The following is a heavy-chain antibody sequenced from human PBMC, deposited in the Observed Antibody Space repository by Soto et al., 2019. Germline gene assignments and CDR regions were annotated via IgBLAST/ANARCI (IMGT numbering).Heavy chain of an antibody. J-gene: IGHJ5*02. V-gene: IGHV4-59*01. CDR3: ARRRPIGFWSGYYNYDHDLFDP. D-gene: IGHD3-3*01. CDR1: GGSISSYY. Sequence: PSETLSLTCTVSGGSISSYYWSWIRQPPGKGLEWIGYIYYSGSTNYNPSLKSRVTISVDTSKNQFSLKLSSVTAADTAVYYCARRRPIGFWSGYYNYDHDLFDPWGQGTLVTVSS. CDR2: IYYSGST.